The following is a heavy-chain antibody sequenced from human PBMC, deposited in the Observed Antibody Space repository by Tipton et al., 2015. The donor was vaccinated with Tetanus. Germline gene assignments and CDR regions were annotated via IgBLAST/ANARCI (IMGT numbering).Heavy chain of an antibody. CDR3: AKDLRQLVRVDAFDT. J-gene: IGHJ3*02. Sequence: SLRLSCITSGFRFADYNMDWVRQAPGKGLEWVSSIDMSGTYIYYADSMEGRFNISRDNSKNTLFLHMNSLRADDTAVYFCAKDLRQLVRVDAFDTWGQGTLVTVSS. CDR2: IDMSGTYI. CDR1: GFRFADYN. D-gene: IGHD6-6*01. V-gene: IGHV3-21*04.